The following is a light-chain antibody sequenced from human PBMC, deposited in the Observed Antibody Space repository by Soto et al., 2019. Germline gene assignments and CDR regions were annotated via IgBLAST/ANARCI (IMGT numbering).Light chain of an antibody. V-gene: IGKV1-39*01. Sequence: DIQMTQSPSTLSASVGDRVTITFRASQSISSFLNWYQQKPGKAPKFLVYAASSLQSGVPSRFSGSGSGTDFTLTISSLQPEDFATYYCQQSYSSPRTFGQGTKVDNK. J-gene: IGKJ1*01. CDR3: QQSYSSPRT. CDR2: AAS. CDR1: QSISSF.